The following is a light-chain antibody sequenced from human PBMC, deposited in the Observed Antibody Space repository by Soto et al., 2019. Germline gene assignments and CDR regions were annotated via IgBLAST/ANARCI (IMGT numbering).Light chain of an antibody. CDR3: SSYTSISTDV. CDR1: SSDVGGYNY. CDR2: EVS. J-gene: IGLJ1*01. V-gene: IGLV2-14*01. Sequence: QSSLTQPASVSWSPGQSITISCTGTSSDVGGYNYVSWYQQHPGKAPKLMIYEVSNRPSGVSNRFSGSKSGNTASLTISVHQDEEEDDYCHSSYTSISTDVFGTGTKVTVL.